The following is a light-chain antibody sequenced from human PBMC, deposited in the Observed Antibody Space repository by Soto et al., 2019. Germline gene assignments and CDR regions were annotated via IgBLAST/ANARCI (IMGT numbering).Light chain of an antibody. Sequence: EIVMTQSPATLSVSPGERATLSFSASHSVNSNLAWYQQRPGQAPRLLISGASTRATGVPARFSGSGSETEFTLTISSLQSEDFAVYYCQQYNNWWTFGQGTKVEIK. CDR3: QQYNNWWT. J-gene: IGKJ1*01. V-gene: IGKV3-15*01. CDR1: HSVNSN. CDR2: GAS.